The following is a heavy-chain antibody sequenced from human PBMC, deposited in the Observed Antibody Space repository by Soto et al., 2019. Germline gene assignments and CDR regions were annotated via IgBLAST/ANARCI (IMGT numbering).Heavy chain of an antibody. D-gene: IGHD1-7*01. CDR2: ISYDGSNK. J-gene: IGHJ6*02. CDR1: GFTFSSYG. CDR3: AKDPITGTVHAGYYYGMDV. Sequence: GGSLRLSCAASGFTFSSYGMHWVRQAPGKGLEWVAVISYDGSNKYYADSVKGRFTISRDNSKNTLYLQMNSLRAEDTAVYYCAKDPITGTVHAGYYYGMDVWGQGTTVTVSS. V-gene: IGHV3-30*18.